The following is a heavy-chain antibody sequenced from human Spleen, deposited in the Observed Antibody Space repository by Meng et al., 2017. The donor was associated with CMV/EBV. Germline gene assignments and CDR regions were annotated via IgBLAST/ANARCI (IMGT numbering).Heavy chain of an antibody. CDR1: TSYG. V-gene: IGHV1-18*01. J-gene: IGHJ4*02. D-gene: IGHD2-2*01. Sequence: TSYGISWVRQAPGKGLEWMGWISVHNGNTNYAQKLQGRVSMTTDTSTNTAYMELRSLRSDDTAVYYCARDKVAGGYCSSTTCPRIFTYWGQGTLVTVSS. CDR3: ARDKVAGGYCSSTTCPRIFTY. CDR2: ISVHNGNT.